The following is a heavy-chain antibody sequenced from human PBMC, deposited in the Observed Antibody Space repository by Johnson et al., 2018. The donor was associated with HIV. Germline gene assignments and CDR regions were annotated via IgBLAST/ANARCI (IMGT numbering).Heavy chain of an antibody. D-gene: IGHD4-17*01. CDR3: ARDGTTGPSGDAYDI. CDR1: GFTFRSYG. Sequence: QMQLVESGGGVVQPGRSLRLSCAASGFTFRSYGIHWVRQAPGKGLEWEAFIWCDGSNKSYAGSVKGRFTISRDNSNNTLYLQMNSLRAEDTAVYYCARDGTTGPSGDAYDIWGQGTMVTVSS. V-gene: IGHV3-33*01. J-gene: IGHJ3*02. CDR2: IWCDGSNK.